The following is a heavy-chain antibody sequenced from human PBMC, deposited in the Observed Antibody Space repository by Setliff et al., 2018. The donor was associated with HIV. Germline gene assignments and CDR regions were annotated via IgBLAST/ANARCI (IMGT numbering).Heavy chain of an antibody. Sequence: LSLSCEASGFSFDDYGMNWVRQAPGKGLEWVAGINWNGDSTGYADSVKGRFTISRDNAKNSLYLQMNSLRVEDTALYYCARGAGYSRGWYADYWGQGTRVTVSS. CDR3: ARGAGYSRGWYADY. D-gene: IGHD6-19*01. CDR1: GFSFDDYG. J-gene: IGHJ4*02. CDR2: INWNGDST. V-gene: IGHV3-20*04.